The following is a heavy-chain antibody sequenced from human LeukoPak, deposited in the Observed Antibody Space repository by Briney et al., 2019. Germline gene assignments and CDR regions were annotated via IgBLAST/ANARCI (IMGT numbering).Heavy chain of an antibody. J-gene: IGHJ6*02. V-gene: IGHV1-2*02. CDR2: INPNSGGT. CDR3: ARDLDYYDSSGYYPAPYYYYGMDV. CDR1: GYTFTGYY. D-gene: IGHD3-22*01. Sequence: ASVKVSCEASGYTFTGYYMHWVRQAPGQGLEWMGWINPNSGGTNYAQKFQGRVTMTRDTSISTAYMELSRLRSDDTAVYYCARDLDYYDSSGYYPAPYYYYGMDVWGQGTTVTVSS.